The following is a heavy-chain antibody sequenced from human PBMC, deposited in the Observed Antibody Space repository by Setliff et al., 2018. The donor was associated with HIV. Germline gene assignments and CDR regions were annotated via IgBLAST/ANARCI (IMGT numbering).Heavy chain of an antibody. CDR1: GDSISSAGFY. J-gene: IGHJ4*02. V-gene: IGHV4-31*03. D-gene: IGHD3-22*01. CDR2: IYYSRST. Sequence: SETLSLTCTVSGDSISSAGFYWTWIRQLPGKGLEWIGSIYYSRSTYYNPYLKSRVTISLGTSRWQFSLTLNSVSAADTAVYFCAREAMYYYDTSVHPQGFDYWGQGTLVTVSS. CDR3: AREAMYYYDTSVHPQGFDY.